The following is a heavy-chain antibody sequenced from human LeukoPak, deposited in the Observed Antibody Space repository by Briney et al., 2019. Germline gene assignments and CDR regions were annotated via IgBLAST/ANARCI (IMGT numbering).Heavy chain of an antibody. J-gene: IGHJ4*02. CDR1: GVSVSSGSYY. Sequence: SETLSLTCTVSGVSVSSGSYYWSWIRQPPGKGLEWIGYIYYSGSTNYNPSLKSRVTISVDTSKNQFSLKLSSVTAADTAVYYCARDLRSYYGDYWGQGTLVTVSS. CDR2: IYYSGST. D-gene: IGHD3-10*01. CDR3: ARDLRSYYGDY. V-gene: IGHV4-61*01.